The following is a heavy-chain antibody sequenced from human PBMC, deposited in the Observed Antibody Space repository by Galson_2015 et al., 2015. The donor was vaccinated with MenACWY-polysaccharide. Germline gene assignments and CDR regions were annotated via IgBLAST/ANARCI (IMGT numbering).Heavy chain of an antibody. J-gene: IGHJ4*02. CDR1: GITFSSFL. Sequence: SLRLSCAASGITFSSFLMSWVRQAPGKGLEWVANINQDGSEKYYVDSVKGRFTISRDSAKNSLYLQMNSLRAEDTAVYYCARVGGTSRAIYSWGQGTLVTVSS. CDR2: INQDGSEK. CDR3: ARVGGTSRAIYS. D-gene: IGHD2-21*01. V-gene: IGHV3-7*01.